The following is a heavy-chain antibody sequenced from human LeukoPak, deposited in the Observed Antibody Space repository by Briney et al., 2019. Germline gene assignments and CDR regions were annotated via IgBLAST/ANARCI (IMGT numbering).Heavy chain of an antibody. CDR3: ARDASGLRSPAWYFDL. V-gene: IGHV1-3*01. Sequence: ASVKVSCKASGYTFTSYAMHWVRQAPGQRLEWMGWINAGNGNTKYSQKFQGRVTITRDTSASTAYMELSRLRSDDTAVYYCARDASGLRSPAWYFDLWGRGTLVTVSS. CDR2: INAGNGNT. CDR1: GYTFTSYA. J-gene: IGHJ2*01. D-gene: IGHD1-26*01.